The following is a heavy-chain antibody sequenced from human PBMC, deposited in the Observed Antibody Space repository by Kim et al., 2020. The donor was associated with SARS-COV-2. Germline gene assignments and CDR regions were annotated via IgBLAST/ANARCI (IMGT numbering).Heavy chain of an antibody. J-gene: IGHJ5*02. Sequence: SETLSLTCTVSGGSISSGDYYWSWIRQPPGKGLEWIGYIYYSGSTYYNPSLKSRVTISVDTSKNQFSLKLSSVTAADTAVYYCASLYSSSWYDWFDPWGQGTLVTVSS. D-gene: IGHD6-13*01. CDR3: ASLYSSSWYDWFDP. V-gene: IGHV4-30-4*01. CDR2: IYYSGST. CDR1: GGSISSGDYY.